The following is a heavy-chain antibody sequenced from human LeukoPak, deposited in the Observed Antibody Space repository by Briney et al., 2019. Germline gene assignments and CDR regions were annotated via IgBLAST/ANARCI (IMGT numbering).Heavy chain of an antibody. J-gene: IGHJ3*02. CDR1: GFTFSSYA. CDR2: ISGSGGST. D-gene: IGHD1-26*01. Sequence: PGGSLRLSCAASGFTFSSYAMSWVRQAPGKGLEWVSAISGSGGSTYYPDSVEGRFTISRDNSKNTLYLQMNSLRAEDTAVYYCARVIVGAPNKAFDIWGQGTMVTVSS. V-gene: IGHV3-23*01. CDR3: ARVIVGAPNKAFDI.